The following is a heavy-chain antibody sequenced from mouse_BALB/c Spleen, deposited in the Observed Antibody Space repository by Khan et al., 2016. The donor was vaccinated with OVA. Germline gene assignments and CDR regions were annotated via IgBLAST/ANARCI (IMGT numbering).Heavy chain of an antibody. CDR2: IYYSGTV. CDR1: GISITSGNYR. V-gene: IGHV3-5*02. Sequence: VQLKESGPGLVKPSQTVSLTCTVTGISITSGNYRWSWIRQFPGNNLEWIGNIYYSGTVTYNPSLTSRTTITRATSKNQFFLEMNSLTAEDTATYYCARDYGSLYWYFDVWGAGTTVTVSS. CDR3: ARDYGSLYWYFDV. J-gene: IGHJ1*01. D-gene: IGHD1-1*01.